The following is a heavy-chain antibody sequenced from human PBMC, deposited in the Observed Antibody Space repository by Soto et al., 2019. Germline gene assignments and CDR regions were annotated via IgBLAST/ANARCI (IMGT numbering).Heavy chain of an antibody. D-gene: IGHD3-3*01. CDR2: IYYSGST. CDR1: GGSVSSGSYY. CDR3: ARGGITIFGVVTPHYYGMDV. Sequence: QVQLQESGPGLVKPSETLSLTCTVSGGSVSSGSYYWSWIRQPPGKGLEWIGYIYYSGSTNYNPSLKSRVTISVDTSKNQFSLKLSSVTAADTAVYYCARGGITIFGVVTPHYYGMDVWGQGTTVTVSS. J-gene: IGHJ6*02. V-gene: IGHV4-61*01.